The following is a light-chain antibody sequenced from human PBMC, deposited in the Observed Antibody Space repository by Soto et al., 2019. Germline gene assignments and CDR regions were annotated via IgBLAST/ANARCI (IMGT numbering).Light chain of an antibody. V-gene: IGKV3-15*01. Sequence: VVMTQYPATMSVSPGERCPVCCLASQTVSSNLAWDQQKPGQAPRLLIYGASTRATGIPARFSGSESGTEFTTTISSLQSEDFAVYYCQQYNTWPLTFGGGTQVDIK. CDR3: QQYNTWPLT. CDR2: GAS. CDR1: QTVSSN. J-gene: IGKJ4*01.